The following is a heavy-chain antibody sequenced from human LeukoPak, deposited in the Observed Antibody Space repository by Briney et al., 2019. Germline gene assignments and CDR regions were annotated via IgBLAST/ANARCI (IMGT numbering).Heavy chain of an antibody. J-gene: IGHJ6*03. CDR1: GGSFSGYY. Sequence: SETLSLTCAVYGGSFSGYYWSWIRQPPGKGLEWIGEINHSGSTNYNPSLKSRVTISVDTSKNQFSLKPSSVTAADTAVYYCARGLPYGSGSYFAPYYMDVWGKGTTVTVSS. V-gene: IGHV4-34*01. D-gene: IGHD3-10*01. CDR3: ARGLPYGSGSYFAPYYMDV. CDR2: INHSGST.